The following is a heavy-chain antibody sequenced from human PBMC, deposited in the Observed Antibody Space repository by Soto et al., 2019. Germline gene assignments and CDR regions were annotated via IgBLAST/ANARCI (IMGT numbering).Heavy chain of an antibody. Sequence: GGSLRLSCAVSGFTFDDNAVHWVRQAPEKGLEWVSGINWKSDIGYADSVKGRLTISRDNAENSLYLQMNSLRAEDTALYYCAISQDRGGRTTFIYWGQGTQVTVSS. D-gene: IGHD3-16*01. V-gene: IGHV3-9*01. J-gene: IGHJ4*02. CDR3: AISQDRGGRTTFIY. CDR2: INWKSDI. CDR1: GFTFDDNA.